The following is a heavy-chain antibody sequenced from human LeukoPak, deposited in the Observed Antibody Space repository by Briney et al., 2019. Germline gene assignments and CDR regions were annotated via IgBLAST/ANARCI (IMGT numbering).Heavy chain of an antibody. J-gene: IGHJ4*02. V-gene: IGHV3-7*03. D-gene: IGHD3-3*01. Sequence: GGSLRLSCEASGFNFRSYWMSWVRQAPGKGLEWLAYIDPDGSERYYVDAVKGRFTISRDNGKNSLYLQMNSPRAADTAVYYCARDPLFYDLSSGYYRMYHYDFWGPGTLVTVSS. CDR1: GFNFRSYW. CDR3: ARDPLFYDLSSGYYRMYHYDF. CDR2: IDPDGSER.